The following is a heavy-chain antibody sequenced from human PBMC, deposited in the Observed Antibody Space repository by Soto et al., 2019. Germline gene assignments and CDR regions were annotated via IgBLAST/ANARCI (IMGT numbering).Heavy chain of an antibody. V-gene: IGHV1-18*01. D-gene: IGHD3-10*01. Sequence: EASVKVSCKASGYTFTSYGISWVRQAPGQGLEWMGWISAYNGNTNYAQKLQGRVTMTTDTSTSTAYMELRSLRSDGTAVYYCARTQPQSVFGAFDIWGQGTMVTVSS. J-gene: IGHJ3*02. CDR3: ARTQPQSVFGAFDI. CDR2: ISAYNGNT. CDR1: GYTFTSYG.